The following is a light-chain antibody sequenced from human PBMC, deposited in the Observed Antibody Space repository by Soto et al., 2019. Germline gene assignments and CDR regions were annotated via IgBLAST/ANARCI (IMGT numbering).Light chain of an antibody. Sequence: EIVLTRSPATLSLSPGERATLSCRASQSVSSYLAWYQQKPGQAPRLLIYDASNRATGIPARFSGSGSGTEFTLTISRLEPEDFAVYYCQQYGSSLSITFGQGTRLEI. CDR2: DAS. J-gene: IGKJ5*01. V-gene: IGKV3-20*01. CDR3: QQYGSSLSIT. CDR1: QSVSSY.